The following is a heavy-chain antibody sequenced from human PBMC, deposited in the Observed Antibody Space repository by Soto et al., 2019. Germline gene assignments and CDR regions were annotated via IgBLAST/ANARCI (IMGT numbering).Heavy chain of an antibody. Sequence: ASVKVSCKASGYTFTSYDINRVRQATGQGLEWMGWMNPNSGNTGYAQKFQGRVTMTRNTSISTAYMELSSLRSEDTAVYYCARSITGTGVSWFDPWGQGTLVTVSS. J-gene: IGHJ5*02. V-gene: IGHV1-8*01. CDR1: GYTFTSYD. D-gene: IGHD1-20*01. CDR3: ARSITGTGVSWFDP. CDR2: MNPNSGNT.